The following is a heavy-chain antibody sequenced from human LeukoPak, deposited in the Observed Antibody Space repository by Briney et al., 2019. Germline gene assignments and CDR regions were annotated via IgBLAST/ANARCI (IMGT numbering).Heavy chain of an antibody. V-gene: IGHV4-61*02. CDR2: IYTSGST. Sequence: SQTLSLTCTVSGGSISSGSYYWSWIRQPAGKGLEWIGRIYTSGSTNYNPSLKSRVTISVDTSKNQFSLKLSSVTAADTAVYYCARGPGDYYYYYYMDVWGKGTTVTVS. D-gene: IGHD3-10*01. J-gene: IGHJ6*03. CDR1: GGSISSGSYY. CDR3: ARGPGDYYYYYYMDV.